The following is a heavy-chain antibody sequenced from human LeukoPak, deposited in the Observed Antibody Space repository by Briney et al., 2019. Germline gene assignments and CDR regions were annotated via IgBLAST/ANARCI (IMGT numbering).Heavy chain of an antibody. D-gene: IGHD1-26*01. CDR2: VSSKANNYAT. V-gene: IGHV3-73*01. Sequence: QPGGSLRLFCAASGYTFSDSAVHWVRQASGKGLEGVARVSSKANNYATAYAASVKGRFTISRDDSQDTAYLQMNSLKTEDTAVYYCFRASGQDSIWGQGTTVTVS. CDR3: FRASGQDSI. J-gene: IGHJ6*02. CDR1: GYTFSDSA.